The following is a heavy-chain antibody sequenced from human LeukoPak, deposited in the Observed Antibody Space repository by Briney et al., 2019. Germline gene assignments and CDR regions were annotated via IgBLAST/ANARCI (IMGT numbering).Heavy chain of an antibody. J-gene: IGHJ4*02. CDR1: GFTFSSYA. CDR2: ISSNGGST. V-gene: IGHV3-64*01. Sequence: PGGSLRLSRAVSGFTFSSYAMHWLRQAPGKGLEYVSAISSNGGSTYYANSVKGRFTISRDNSKNTLYLQMGSLRAEDMAVYYFERDGRSQVSFDYCGQGTLVTVSS. CDR3: ERDGRSQVSFDY.